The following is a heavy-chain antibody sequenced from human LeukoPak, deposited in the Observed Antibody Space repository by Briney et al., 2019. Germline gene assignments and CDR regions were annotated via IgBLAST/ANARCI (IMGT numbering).Heavy chain of an antibody. CDR2: INPNSGGT. Sequence: ASVKVSCKASGGTFSSYAISWVRQAPGQGLEWMGWINPNSGGTNYAQNFQGRVTMTRDTSITTAYMELSRLRSDDTAVYYCARGDDYGDFDYWGQGALVTVSS. CDR3: ARGDDYGDFDY. J-gene: IGHJ4*02. V-gene: IGHV1-2*02. CDR1: GGTFSSYA. D-gene: IGHD4-17*01.